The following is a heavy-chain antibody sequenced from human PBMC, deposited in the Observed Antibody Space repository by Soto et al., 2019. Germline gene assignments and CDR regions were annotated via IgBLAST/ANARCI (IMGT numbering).Heavy chain of an antibody. J-gene: IGHJ4*02. CDR1: GFTFSSHS. D-gene: IGHD4-17*01. Sequence: EVQLVESGGGLVQPGGSLRLSCAASGFTFSSHSMNWVRQAPGKGLEWVSYISNSGSNIYYAGSVKGRFTISRDNAKNSLYLQMNSLRDEDTAVYYCARDPYSSTTVTIFDYWGQGTLVTVSS. CDR3: ARDPYSSTTVTIFDY. V-gene: IGHV3-48*02. CDR2: ISNSGSNI.